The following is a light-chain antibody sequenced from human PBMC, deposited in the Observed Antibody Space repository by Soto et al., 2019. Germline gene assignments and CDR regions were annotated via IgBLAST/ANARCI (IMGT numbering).Light chain of an antibody. CDR1: QGINNY. J-gene: IGKJ2*01. Sequence: DIQMTQSPSSLSASVGDRVTITCQASQGINNYLIWYQQKPGKAPKLLIYDASSLQTGVPSRFSGAASGTHFTFTISSLQPEDVATYYCHQYDNLPPTFGQGTKLEIK. CDR3: HQYDNLPPT. V-gene: IGKV1-33*01. CDR2: DAS.